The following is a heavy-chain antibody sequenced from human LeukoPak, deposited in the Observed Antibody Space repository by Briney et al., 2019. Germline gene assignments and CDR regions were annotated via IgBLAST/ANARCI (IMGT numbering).Heavy chain of an antibody. CDR1: GGSISSGGYY. D-gene: IGHD3-16*02. J-gene: IGHJ6*02. CDR3: ARVRLGELSFRYYYYGMDV. CDR2: INHSGST. V-gene: IGHV4-30-2*01. Sequence: PSQTLSLTCTVSGGSISSGGYYWSWIRQPPGKGLEWIGEINHSGSTNYNPSLKSRVTISVDTSKNQFSLKLSSVTAADTAVYYCARVRLGELSFRYYYYGMDVWGQGTTVTVSS.